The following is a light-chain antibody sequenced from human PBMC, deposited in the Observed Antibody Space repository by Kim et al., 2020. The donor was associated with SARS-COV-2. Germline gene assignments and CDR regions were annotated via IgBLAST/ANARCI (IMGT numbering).Light chain of an antibody. Sequence: QTVTTTCHAHSLRSYYSSCYHQQPRQAPVLVIYVKHHRPSRIPDLFSGSSSGNPASFSITGAQADDDADYYCYSRHSSGSHLLYVFGTGTQLTVL. CDR1: SLRSYY. V-gene: IGLV3-19*01. CDR3: YSRHSSGSHLLYV. CDR2: VKH. J-gene: IGLJ1*01.